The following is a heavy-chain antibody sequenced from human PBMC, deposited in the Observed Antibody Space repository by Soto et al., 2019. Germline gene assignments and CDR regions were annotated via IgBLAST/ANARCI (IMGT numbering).Heavy chain of an antibody. V-gene: IGHV3-64*01. CDR1: GFTFSSYA. CDR3: ARDGRDNWNYEPGVVY. D-gene: IGHD1-7*01. J-gene: IGHJ4*02. CDR2: ISSNGGST. Sequence: AGGSLRLSCAASGFTFSSYAMHWVRQAPGKGLEYVSAISSNGGSTYYANSVKGRFTISRDNSKNTLYLQMGSLRAEDMAVYYCARDGRDNWNYEPGVVYWGQGTLVTVSS.